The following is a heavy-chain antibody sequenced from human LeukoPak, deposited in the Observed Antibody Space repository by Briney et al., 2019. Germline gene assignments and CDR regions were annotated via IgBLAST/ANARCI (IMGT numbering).Heavy chain of an antibody. J-gene: IGHJ4*02. CDR3: ARDGGHDYGDYEG. D-gene: IGHD4-17*01. CDR1: GGTFSSYA. Sequence: ASVKVSCKASGGTFSSYAISWVRQAPGQGLEWMGGIIPIFGTANYAQKFQGRVTITADESTSTAYMELSSLRSEDTAVYYCARDGGHDYGDYEGWGQGTLVSVSS. CDR2: IIPIFGTA. V-gene: IGHV1-69*13.